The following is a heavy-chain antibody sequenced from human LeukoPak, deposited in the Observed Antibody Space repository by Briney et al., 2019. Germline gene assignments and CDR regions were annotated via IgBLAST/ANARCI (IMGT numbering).Heavy chain of an antibody. CDR3: ARGGYDFWSGSSGDAFDI. D-gene: IGHD3-3*01. J-gene: IGHJ3*02. Sequence: GASVKVSCKASGYTFTSYDINWVRQATGQGLEWMGWMNPNSGNTGYAQKFQGRVTITRNTSISTAYMELSSLRSEDTAVYYCARGGYDFWSGSSGDAFDIWGQGTMVTVSS. V-gene: IGHV1-8*03. CDR1: GYTFTSYD. CDR2: MNPNSGNT.